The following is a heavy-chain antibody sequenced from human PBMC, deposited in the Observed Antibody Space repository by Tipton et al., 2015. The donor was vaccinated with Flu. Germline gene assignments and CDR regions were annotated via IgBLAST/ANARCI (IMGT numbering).Heavy chain of an antibody. Sequence: QLVQSGAEVKKPGSSVKVSCKASGGTFSSYAISWVRQAPGQGLEWMGRIIPILGIANYAQKFQGRVTITADKSTSTAYMELSSLRSEAPAVYYCARKTRQTPGSGIAARSFTRRWGQGTLVTVSS. CDR2: IIPILGIA. J-gene: IGHJ4*02. D-gene: IGHD6-6*01. CDR1: GGTFSSYA. V-gene: IGHV1-69*09. CDR3: ARKTRQTPGSGIAARSFTRR.